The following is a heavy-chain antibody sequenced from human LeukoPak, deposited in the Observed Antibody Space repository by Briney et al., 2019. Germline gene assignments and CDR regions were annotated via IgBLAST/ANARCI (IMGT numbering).Heavy chain of an antibody. V-gene: IGHV3-23*01. Sequence: GGSLRLSCAASGFTFSSYAMSWVRQAPGKGLEWVSAISGSGGSTYYADSVKGRFTISRDNAKNSLYLQMNGLRAEDTAVYYCARGPVTSFLVPEYFQHWGQGTLVTVSS. CDR1: GFTFSSYA. CDR2: ISGSGGST. CDR3: ARGPVTSFLVPEYFQH. J-gene: IGHJ1*01. D-gene: IGHD3-3*01.